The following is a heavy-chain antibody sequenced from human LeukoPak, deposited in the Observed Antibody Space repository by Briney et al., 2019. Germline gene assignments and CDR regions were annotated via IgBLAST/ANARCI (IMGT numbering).Heavy chain of an antibody. CDR3: ARGNNYAYDY. Sequence: GGSLRLSCAASGFPFSAYYMHWVRQAPGKGLEYVSAISDNGGSTFYADSVKCRFTISRDNSRNTLYLQMGSLRADDMGVYYCARGNNYAYDYWGQGTLVTVSS. CDR2: ISDNGGST. J-gene: IGHJ4*02. D-gene: IGHD5-18*01. V-gene: IGHV3-64*02. CDR1: GFPFSAYY.